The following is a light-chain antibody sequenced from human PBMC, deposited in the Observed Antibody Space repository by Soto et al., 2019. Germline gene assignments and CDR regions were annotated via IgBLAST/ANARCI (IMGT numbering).Light chain of an antibody. Sequence: EIVLTQSPATLSLSPGERATLSCRASQSVGSSYLGWYQQKPGQAPRLLIYDASIRATGIPARFSGSGSGTDFTLTINSLEPEDFAVYYCQQRSNWLTFGGGTKVDIK. CDR2: DAS. J-gene: IGKJ4*01. CDR3: QQRSNWLT. V-gene: IGKV3-11*01. CDR1: QSVGSSY.